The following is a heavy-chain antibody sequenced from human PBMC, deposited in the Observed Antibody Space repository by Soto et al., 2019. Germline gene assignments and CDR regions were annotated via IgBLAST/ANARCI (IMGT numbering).Heavy chain of an antibody. Sequence: PSETLSLTSTVSGGSISSYYWSWIRQPPGKGLEWIGYIYYSGSTNYNPSLKSRVTISVDTSKNQFSLKLSSVTAADTAVYYCARANYDILTGLLHYYYGMDVWGQGTTVTVSS. CDR2: IYYSGST. CDR3: ARANYDILTGLLHYYYGMDV. V-gene: IGHV4-59*01. J-gene: IGHJ6*02. D-gene: IGHD3-9*01. CDR1: GGSISSYY.